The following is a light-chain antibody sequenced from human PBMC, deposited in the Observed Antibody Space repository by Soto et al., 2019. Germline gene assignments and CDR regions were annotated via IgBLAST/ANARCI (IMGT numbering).Light chain of an antibody. V-gene: IGKV1-5*01. Sequence: DIQMTQSPASLAASLGDRVTITCRASQSISVYLNWYQQKSGRAPKLLMYVASTLQSGVPSRFIGSGSGTDFTLTISSLQPDDFETYYCQHYNSYSEAFGQGTKVDI. CDR1: QSISVY. CDR3: QHYNSYSEA. J-gene: IGKJ1*01. CDR2: VAS.